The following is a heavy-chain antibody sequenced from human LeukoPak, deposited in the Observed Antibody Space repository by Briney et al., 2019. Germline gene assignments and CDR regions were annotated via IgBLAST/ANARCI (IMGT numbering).Heavy chain of an antibody. V-gene: IGHV1-69*13. J-gene: IGHJ4*02. D-gene: IGHD5-12*01. Sequence: ASVKVSCKASGGTFSSYAISWVRQAPGQGLEWMGGIIPIFGTANYAQKFQGRVTITADESTSTAYMELSSLRSEDTAVYYCARVRYSGYGHFDYWGQGTLVTVPS. CDR3: ARVRYSGYGHFDY. CDR2: IIPIFGTA. CDR1: GGTFSSYA.